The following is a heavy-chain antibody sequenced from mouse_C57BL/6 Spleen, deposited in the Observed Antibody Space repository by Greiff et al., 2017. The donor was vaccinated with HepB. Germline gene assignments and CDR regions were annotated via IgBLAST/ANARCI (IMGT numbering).Heavy chain of an antibody. CDR3: ARSRMVTSYFDY. J-gene: IGHJ2*01. D-gene: IGHD2-2*01. CDR1: GYAFSSSW. CDR2: IYPGDGDT. Sequence: VQLQQSGPELVKPGASVKISCKASGYAFSSSWMNWVKQRPGKGLEWIGRIYPGDGDTNYNGKFKGKATLTADKSSSTAYMQLSSLTSGDSAVYFCARSRMVTSYFDYWGQGTTLTVSS. V-gene: IGHV1-82*01.